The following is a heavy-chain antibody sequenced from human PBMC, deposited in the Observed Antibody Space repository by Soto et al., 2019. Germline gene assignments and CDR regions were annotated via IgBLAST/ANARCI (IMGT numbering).Heavy chain of an antibody. J-gene: IGHJ4*02. V-gene: IGHV4-4*02. Sequence: QVQLQESGPGLVKPSGTLSLTCDVSGGSISSSNWWSWVRQSPGKGLEWIGEIYHSGITNYNPSLKSRVTISVDKSKNQFSLRLSSVTAADTAVYYCARDKEKGRGGYPTGFDYWGQGTLVTVSS. CDR3: ARDKEKGRGGYPTGFDY. D-gene: IGHD5-12*01. CDR2: IYHSGIT. CDR1: GGSISSSNW.